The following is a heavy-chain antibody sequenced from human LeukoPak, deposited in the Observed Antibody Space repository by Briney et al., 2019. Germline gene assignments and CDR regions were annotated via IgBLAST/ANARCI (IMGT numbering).Heavy chain of an antibody. CDR2: MYYNGSS. CDR1: GDSISRYY. J-gene: IGHJ5*02. V-gene: IGHV4-59*12. D-gene: IGHD6-25*01. CDR3: ARDSSGDGYSSGYH. Sequence: SETLSLTCSVSGDSISRYYWSWIRQPPGKGLEWIGYMYYNGSSSYNPSLKSRVTISVDTSKNEFSLKLSSVTAADTAVYYCARDSSGDGYSSGYHWGQGTLVTVSS.